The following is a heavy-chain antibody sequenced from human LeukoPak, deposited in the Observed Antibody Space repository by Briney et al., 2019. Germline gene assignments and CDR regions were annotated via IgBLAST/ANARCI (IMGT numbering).Heavy chain of an antibody. J-gene: IGHJ4*02. CDR3: AVGYCSSTSCPPGPFDY. CDR2: ISSSSSFI. D-gene: IGHD2-2*01. Sequence: PGGSLRLSCAASGFTFSSYSMNWVRQAPGKGLEWVSSISSSSSFIYYADSVKGRFTISRDNAKNSLYLQMNSLRAEDTAVYYCAVGYCSSTSCPPGPFDYWGQGTLVTVSS. CDR1: GFTFSSYS. V-gene: IGHV3-21*01.